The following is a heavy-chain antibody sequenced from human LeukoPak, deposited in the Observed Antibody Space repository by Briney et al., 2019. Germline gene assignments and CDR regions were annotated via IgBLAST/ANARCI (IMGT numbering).Heavy chain of an antibody. D-gene: IGHD2-8*01. Sequence: ASVKVSCKASGYTFTSYTMHWVRQAPRQGLEWMGWINADNGNTKYSQKFQGRVTITRDTSASTAYMELSSLRSEDTAVYYCARYEREFDYWGQGTLVTVSS. J-gene: IGHJ4*02. CDR1: GYTFTSYT. CDR2: INADNGNT. V-gene: IGHV1-3*01. CDR3: ARYEREFDY.